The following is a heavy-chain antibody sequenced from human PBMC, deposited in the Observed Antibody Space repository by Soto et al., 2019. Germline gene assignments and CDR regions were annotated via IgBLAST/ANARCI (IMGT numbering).Heavy chain of an antibody. D-gene: IGHD6-13*01. Sequence: EVQLLESGGGLVQPGGSLRLSCAASEFTFSSYAMTWVRQAPGKGLGWVSAISGSGVSTYYADSVKGRFTISRDNSKNTLYLQMNSLRAEDTAVYYCAKDRLKLAPHYFDYWGQGTLVTVSS. CDR2: ISGSGVST. V-gene: IGHV3-23*01. J-gene: IGHJ4*02. CDR1: EFTFSSYA. CDR3: AKDRLKLAPHYFDY.